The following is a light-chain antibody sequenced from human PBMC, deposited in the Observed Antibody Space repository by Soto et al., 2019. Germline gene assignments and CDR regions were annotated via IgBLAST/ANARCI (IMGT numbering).Light chain of an antibody. Sequence: QSVLTQPASVSGSPGQSITISCTGTSSDVGGYNYVSWYQQHPGKAPNVMIYEVSNRPSGVPNRFSGSKSGNTASLTISGLQAEDEADYYCSSYTSSGTYAFGTGTKVTVL. CDR1: SSDVGGYNY. CDR2: EVS. J-gene: IGLJ1*01. V-gene: IGLV2-14*01. CDR3: SSYTSSGTYA.